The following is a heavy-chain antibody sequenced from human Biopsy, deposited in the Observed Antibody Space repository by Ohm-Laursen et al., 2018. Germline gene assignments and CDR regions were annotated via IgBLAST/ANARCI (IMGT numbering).Heavy chain of an antibody. CDR1: GGTFINYA. D-gene: IGHD1-26*01. V-gene: IGHV1-69*13. J-gene: IGHJ4*02. CDR2: IIPMFGKA. Sequence: SVKVSCKASGGTFINYAISWVRQAPGQGLEWMGGIIPMFGKANYAQMFQGGVTISADESTSTSYMELSSLTTEDTAIYYCARGPHSGSHSCFDYWGRGTLVTVSS. CDR3: ARGPHSGSHSCFDY.